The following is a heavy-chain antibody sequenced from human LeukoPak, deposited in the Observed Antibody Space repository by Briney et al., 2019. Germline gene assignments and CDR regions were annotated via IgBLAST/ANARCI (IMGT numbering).Heavy chain of an antibody. CDR1: EGTFSSYA. D-gene: IGHD2-15*01. V-gene: IGHV1-69*04. CDR3: ARDLNYCSGGSCYSFDP. Sequence: RASVKVSCKASEGTFSSYATSWVRQAPGQGLEWMGRIIPILGIANYAQKFQGRVTITADKSTSTAYMELSSLRSEDTAVYYCARDLNYCSGGSCYSFDPWGQGTLVTVSS. J-gene: IGHJ5*02. CDR2: IIPILGIA.